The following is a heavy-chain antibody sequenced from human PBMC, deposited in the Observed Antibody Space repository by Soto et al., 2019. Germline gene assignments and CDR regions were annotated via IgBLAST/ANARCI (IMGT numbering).Heavy chain of an antibody. D-gene: IGHD1-26*01. J-gene: IGHJ4*02. CDR1: GFTFSSYA. V-gene: IGHV3-23*01. CDR2: ISGSGGTT. CDR3: VRGASLNFDY. Sequence: AGGSLRLSCAASGFTFSSYAMSWVRQAPGKGLEWVSAISGSGGTTYYADSVKGRFTISRDNSKNTLYLQMNSLRAEDTAFYYCVRGASLNFDYWGQGTLVTVSS.